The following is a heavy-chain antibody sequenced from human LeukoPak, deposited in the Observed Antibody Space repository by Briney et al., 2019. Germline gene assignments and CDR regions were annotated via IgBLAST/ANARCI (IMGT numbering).Heavy chain of an antibody. V-gene: IGHV3-23*01. CDR3: ASHRLRYFDWSLDY. CDR1: GFTFSSYG. Sequence: GGSLRLSCAASGFTFSSYGMSWVRQAPGKGLEWVSAISGSGGSTYYADSVKGRFTISRDNSKNTLYLQMNSLRAEDMAVYYCASHRLRYFDWSLDYWGQGTLVTVSS. D-gene: IGHD3-9*01. J-gene: IGHJ4*02. CDR2: ISGSGGST.